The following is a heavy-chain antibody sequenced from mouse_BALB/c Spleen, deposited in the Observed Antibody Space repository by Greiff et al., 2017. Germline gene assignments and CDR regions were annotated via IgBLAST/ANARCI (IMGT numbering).Heavy chain of an antibody. CDR2: IYPGNSDT. CDR3: TRGGYGNYVLFAY. J-gene: IGHJ3*01. CDR1: GYTFTSYW. V-gene: IGHV1-5*01. Sequence: VQLKQSGTVLARPGASVKMSCKASGYTFTSYWMHWVKQRPGQGLEWIGAIYPGNSDTSYNQKFKGKAKLTAVTSTSTAYMELSSLTNEDSAVYYCTRGGYGNYVLFAYWGQGTLVTVSA. D-gene: IGHD2-10*02.